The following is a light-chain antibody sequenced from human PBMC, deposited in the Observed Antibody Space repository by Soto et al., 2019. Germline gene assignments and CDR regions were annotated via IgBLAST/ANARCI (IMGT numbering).Light chain of an antibody. CDR2: GVS. Sequence: EIVLTQSPGTLSLSPGERATLSCRASQSLSCNCLAWYHQKPGQAPRLLIYGVSNRATGIPDRFSGSGSGTEFTLTISRLEPEDSAVYYCQQYVNSLWTFGQGTRVEIE. CDR3: QQYVNSLWT. J-gene: IGKJ1*01. CDR1: QSLSCNC. V-gene: IGKV3-20*01.